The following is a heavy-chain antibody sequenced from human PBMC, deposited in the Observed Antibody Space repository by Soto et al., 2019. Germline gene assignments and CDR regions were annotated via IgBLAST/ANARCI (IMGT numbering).Heavy chain of an antibody. Sequence: SVKVSCKASGGTFSSYAISWVRQAPGQGLEWMGGIIPIFGTANYAQKFQGRVTITADESTSTAYMELSSLRSEDTAVYYCAREGRYYYDSSGYYPLHYFDYWGQGTLVTVSS. V-gene: IGHV1-69*13. D-gene: IGHD3-22*01. CDR2: IIPIFGTA. J-gene: IGHJ4*02. CDR1: GGTFSSYA. CDR3: AREGRYYYDSSGYYPLHYFDY.